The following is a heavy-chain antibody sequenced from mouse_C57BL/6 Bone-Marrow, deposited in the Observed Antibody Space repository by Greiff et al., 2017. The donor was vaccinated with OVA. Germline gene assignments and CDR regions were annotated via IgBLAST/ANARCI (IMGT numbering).Heavy chain of an antibody. CDR1: GFNIKNTY. D-gene: IGHD1-1*01. V-gene: IGHV14-3*01. CDR3: ALFITTVVAPYYYAMDY. Sequence: VQLQQSVAELVRPGASVKLSCTASGFNIKNTYMHWVKQRPEQGLEWIGRIDPANGNTKYAPKFQGKATITADTSSNTAYLQLSSLTSEDTAIYYCALFITTVVAPYYYAMDYWGQGTSVTVSS. CDR2: IDPANGNT. J-gene: IGHJ4*01.